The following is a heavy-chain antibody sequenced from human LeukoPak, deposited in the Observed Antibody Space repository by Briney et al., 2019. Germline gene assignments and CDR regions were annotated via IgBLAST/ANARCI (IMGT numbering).Heavy chain of an antibody. CDR1: GFTSSSYT. CDR3: AKDGGLWVSAHWGDS. Sequence: GGSLRLSCTASGFTSSSYTMTWVRQAPGKGLKWVSTITTGDGNTYYADSVKGRFTVSRDDSKNTLYLQMNSLRAEDTAVYYCAKDGGLWVSAHWGDSWGRGTLVTVSS. CDR2: ITTGDGNT. V-gene: IGHV3-23*01. J-gene: IGHJ4*02. D-gene: IGHD7-27*01.